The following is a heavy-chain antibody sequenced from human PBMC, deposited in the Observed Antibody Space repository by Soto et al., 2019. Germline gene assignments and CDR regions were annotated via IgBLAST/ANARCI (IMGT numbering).Heavy chain of an antibody. CDR2: IIPIFGTA. V-gene: IGHV1-69*13. CDR3: ARGEQIAVAGKLSACDI. CDR1: GGTFSSYA. Sequence: SVKVSCKASGGTFSSYAMSWVRPAPGQGLEWMVGIIPIFGTANYAQKFQGRVTITADESTGTVYMELSSLRSDDTAVYFCARGEQIAVAGKLSACDIWGQGTMVTVS. D-gene: IGHD6-19*01. J-gene: IGHJ3*02.